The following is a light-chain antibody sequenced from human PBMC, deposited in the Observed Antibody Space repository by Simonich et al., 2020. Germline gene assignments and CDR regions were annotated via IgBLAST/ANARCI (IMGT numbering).Light chain of an antibody. J-gene: IGLJ2*01. CDR1: SSDVGSYNL. CDR3: CSYAGSVV. Sequence: QSALTQPASVSGSPGQSITISCTGTSSDVGSYNLVSWYQQHPGKAPKLMIYEGSNRPSGVSNRFSGYKSGNTASLTISGLQAEDEADYYCCSYAGSVVFGGGTKLTVL. V-gene: IGLV2-23*01. CDR2: EGS.